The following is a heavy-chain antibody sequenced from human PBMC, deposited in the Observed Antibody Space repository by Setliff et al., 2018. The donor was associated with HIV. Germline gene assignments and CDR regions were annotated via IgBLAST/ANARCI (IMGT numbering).Heavy chain of an antibody. CDR1: GFTFNHYA. Sequence: ASVKVSCKASGFTFNHYALSWVRQAPGQRPEWMGGTNPQSDIANYAQRFQGRVTITADESTSTAYMELSSLRSEDTAVYYCARVLGYFDYWGQGTLVTVSS. D-gene: IGHD1-26*01. CDR2: TNPQSDIA. J-gene: IGHJ4*02. V-gene: IGHV1-69*13. CDR3: ARVLGYFDY.